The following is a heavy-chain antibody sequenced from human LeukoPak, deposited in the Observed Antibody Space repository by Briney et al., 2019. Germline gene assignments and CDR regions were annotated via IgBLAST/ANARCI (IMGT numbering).Heavy chain of an antibody. CDR1: GYTFTSYA. V-gene: IGHV1-3*01. CDR3: ARFEDGSSWPWPGLDY. CDR2: INAGNGNT. D-gene: IGHD6-13*01. J-gene: IGHJ4*02. Sequence: ASVKVSCKASGYTFTSYAMHWVRQAPGQRLEWMGWINAGNGNTKYSQKFQGRVTITRDTSASTAYMELRSLRTDDTAIYYCARFEDGSSWPWPGLDYWGQGTLVTVSS.